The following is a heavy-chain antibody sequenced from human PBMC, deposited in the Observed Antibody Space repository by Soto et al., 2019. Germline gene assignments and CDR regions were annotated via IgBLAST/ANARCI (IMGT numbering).Heavy chain of an antibody. D-gene: IGHD2-15*01. J-gene: IGHJ4*02. CDR1: GFTFSNEG. CDR3: TTELLTGGYNY. Sequence: EGSLRLSCAALGFTFSNEGMSWVRQAPGKGLEWVCHIKSKTDDGTTEYAAPLKGRFTISRDYSKNTLYRQMNSMKTDDTAVYYCTTELLTGGYNYWGQGTLVTVSS. V-gene: IGHV3-15*01. CDR2: IKSKTDDGTT.